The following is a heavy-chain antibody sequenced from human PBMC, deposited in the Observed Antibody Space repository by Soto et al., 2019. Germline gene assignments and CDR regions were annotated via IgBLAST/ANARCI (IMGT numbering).Heavy chain of an antibody. CDR1: GFTFSSYW. J-gene: IGHJ3*02. V-gene: IGHV3-7*01. Sequence: EVQLVESGGGLVQPGGSLRLSCAASGFTFSSYWMSWVRQAPGQGLEWVANIKQDGSEKYYVDSVKGRFTISRDNAKNSLYLQMNSLRAEDTAVYYCVRVGYCSGGSCYSGGDAFDIWGQGTMVTVSS. CDR3: VRVGYCSGGSCYSGGDAFDI. D-gene: IGHD2-15*01. CDR2: IKQDGSEK.